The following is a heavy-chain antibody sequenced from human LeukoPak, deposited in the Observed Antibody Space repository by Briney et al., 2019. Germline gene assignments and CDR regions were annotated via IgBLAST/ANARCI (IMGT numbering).Heavy chain of an antibody. D-gene: IGHD2/OR15-2a*01. Sequence: WASVKVSCKVSGYTLTELSMYWVRQAPGKGLEWMGGFHPENGETIYAQKFKGRVVMTEDTSTDTAYMELSSLRSEDTAVYYCATGEFCNNSTCYPAFGFWGQGSLVIVSS. CDR2: FHPENGET. CDR3: ATGEFCNNSTCYPAFGF. V-gene: IGHV1-24*01. J-gene: IGHJ4*02. CDR1: GYTLTELS.